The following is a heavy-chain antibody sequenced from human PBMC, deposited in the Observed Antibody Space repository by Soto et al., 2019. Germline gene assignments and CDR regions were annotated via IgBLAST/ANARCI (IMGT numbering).Heavy chain of an antibody. CDR3: ARLPLRYFDWSPYGMDV. D-gene: IGHD3-9*01. CDR2: IDPSDSYT. J-gene: IGHJ6*02. Sequence: PGESLKISCKGSGYSFTSYWISWVRQMPGKGLEWMGRIDPSDSYTNYSPSFQGHVTISADKSISTAYLQWSSLKASDTAMYYCARLPLRYFDWSPYGMDVWGQGTTVTVSS. V-gene: IGHV5-10-1*01. CDR1: GYSFTSYW.